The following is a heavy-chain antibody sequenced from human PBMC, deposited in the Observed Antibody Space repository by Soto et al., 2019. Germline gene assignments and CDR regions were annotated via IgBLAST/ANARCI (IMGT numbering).Heavy chain of an antibody. V-gene: IGHV4-31*03. CDR3: ARASPSQAVTMIVVPQGRFYP. J-gene: IGHJ5*02. Sequence: QVQLQESGPGLVKPSQTLSLTCTVSGGSISSGSYYWSWIRQHPGKGLEWIGYIYYIGSTYYNPSLTSRVTISAHTSKNPFSLKLRSVTAADTAVYYCARASPSQAVTMIVVPQGRFYPWGYGTLVTVSS. CDR2: IYYIGST. CDR1: GGSISSGSYY. D-gene: IGHD3-22*01.